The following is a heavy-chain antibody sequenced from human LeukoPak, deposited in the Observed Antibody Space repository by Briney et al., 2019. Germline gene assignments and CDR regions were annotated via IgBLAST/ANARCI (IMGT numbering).Heavy chain of an antibody. Sequence: GGSPRLSCAASGFTFSSYAMYWVRQAPGKGLEWVSAISGGKDSTYYADSVKGRFTISRDNSRSTLYLQMNSLRAEDTAIYYCATKRGQGTQLNYNWFDPWGQGTLVTVSS. D-gene: IGHD1-1*01. CDR3: ATKRGQGTQLNYNWFDP. CDR2: ISGGKDST. CDR1: GFTFSSYA. J-gene: IGHJ5*02. V-gene: IGHV3-23*01.